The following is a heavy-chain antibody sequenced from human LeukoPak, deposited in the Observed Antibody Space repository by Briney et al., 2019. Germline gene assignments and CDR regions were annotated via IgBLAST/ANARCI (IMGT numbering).Heavy chain of an antibody. CDR1: GGSISSGGYC. D-gene: IGHD1-26*01. V-gene: IGHV4-30-2*01. CDR2: IYHSGST. J-gene: IGHJ4*02. Sequence: PSETLSLTCAVSGGSISSGGYCWSWIRQPPGRGLEWIVYIYHSGSTYYNPSLKSRVTISVDRSKNQFSLKLSSVTAADTAVYYCARGSRQWELPYFDYWGQGTLVTVSS. CDR3: ARGSRQWELPYFDY.